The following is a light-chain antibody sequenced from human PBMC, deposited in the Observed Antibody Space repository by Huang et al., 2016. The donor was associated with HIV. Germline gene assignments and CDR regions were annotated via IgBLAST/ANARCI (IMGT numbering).Light chain of an antibody. Sequence: DIQMTQSPSSVSASVGDRVTITCRATQDISNWLSWYQHKPGKAPKLLIDSASTLQSGVPSRVSGSGSGTDFTLTISSLQAEDFATYYCQQATRIPLTFGGGTRVEMK. V-gene: IGKV1-12*01. CDR3: QQATRIPLT. J-gene: IGKJ4*01. CDR1: QDISNW. CDR2: SAS.